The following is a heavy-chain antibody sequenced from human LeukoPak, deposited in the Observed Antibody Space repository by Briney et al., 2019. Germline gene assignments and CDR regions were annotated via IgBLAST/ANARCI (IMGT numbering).Heavy chain of an antibody. J-gene: IGHJ6*04. D-gene: IGHD3-10*02. CDR2: ISSSGSTI. CDR3: AELGITMIGGV. CDR1: GFTFSDHY. V-gene: IGHV3-11*04. Sequence: GGSLRLSCATSGFTFSDHYMDWVRQAPGKGLEWVSYISSSGSTIYYADSVKGRFTISRDNAKNSLYLQMNSLRAEDTAVYYCAELGITMIGGVWGKGTTVTISS.